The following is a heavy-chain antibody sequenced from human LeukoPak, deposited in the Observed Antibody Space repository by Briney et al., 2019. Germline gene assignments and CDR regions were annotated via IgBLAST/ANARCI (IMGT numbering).Heavy chain of an antibody. CDR1: GFTFSSYG. V-gene: IGHV3-30*02. CDR2: IRYDGSNK. Sequence: GGSLRLSCAASGFTFSSYGMHWVRQAPGKGLEWVAFIRYDGSNKYYADSVKGRFTISRDNSKNTLYLQMNSLRAEDTAVYYCARDSSGFPDYFDYWGQGTLVTVSS. D-gene: IGHD6-19*01. J-gene: IGHJ4*02. CDR3: ARDSSGFPDYFDY.